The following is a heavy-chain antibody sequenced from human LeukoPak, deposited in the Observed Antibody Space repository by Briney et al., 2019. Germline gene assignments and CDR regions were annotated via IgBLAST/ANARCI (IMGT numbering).Heavy chain of an antibody. J-gene: IGHJ4*02. V-gene: IGHV1-69*05. D-gene: IGHD4-17*01. CDR3: ARGLDGDYEGAGY. CDR1: GGTFSGYA. CDR2: IIPIFGTA. Sequence: SVKVSCKASGGTFSGYAISWVRQAPGQGLEWMGGIIPIFGTANYAQKFQGRVTLTRNTSISTAYMELSSLRSEDTAVYYCARGLDGDYEGAGYWGQGTLVTVSS.